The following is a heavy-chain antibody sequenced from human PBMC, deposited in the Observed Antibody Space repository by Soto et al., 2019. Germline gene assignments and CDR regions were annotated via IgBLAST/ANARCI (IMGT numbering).Heavy chain of an antibody. CDR3: PKDIRDIVVVVAATAIDY. CDR1: GFTFSSYA. Sequence: GGALRLSCAASGFTFSSYAMSWVRQAPGKGLEWVSAISGSGGSTYYADSVKGRFTISRDNSKNTLYLQMNSLRAEDAAVYYCPKDIRDIVVVVAATAIDYWGQGNMVTV. CDR2: ISGSGGST. V-gene: IGHV3-23*01. D-gene: IGHD2-15*01. J-gene: IGHJ4*02.